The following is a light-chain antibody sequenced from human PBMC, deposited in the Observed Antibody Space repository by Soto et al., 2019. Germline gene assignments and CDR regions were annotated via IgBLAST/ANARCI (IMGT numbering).Light chain of an antibody. V-gene: IGLV2-14*01. CDR1: SSDVGGYKF. J-gene: IGLJ1*01. CDR2: EVS. Sequence: QSALTQPASVSGSPGQSITISCTGTSSDVGGYKFVSWYQQHPGKAPKLMIYEVSKRPSGVTSRFSASKSGNTSSLTISGLQAEDDAYYCCGYYAGSIYVFGPGTKVTVL. CDR3: GYYAGSIYV.